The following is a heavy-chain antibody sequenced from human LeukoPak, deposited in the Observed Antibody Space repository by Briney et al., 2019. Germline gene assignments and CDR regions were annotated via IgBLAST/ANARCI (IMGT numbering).Heavy chain of an antibody. V-gene: IGHV4-38-2*02. J-gene: IGHJ3*02. CDR3: ASAHASSGWYRTPGGQAAFDI. CDR2: IYHSGST. Sequence: SETLSLTCTVSGYSISSGYYWGWIRQPPGKGLEWIGSIYHSGSTNYNPSLKSRVTISVDTSKNQFSLKLSSVTAADTAVYYCASAHASSGWYRTPGGQAAFDIWGQGTMVTVSS. CDR1: GYSISSGYY. D-gene: IGHD6-19*01.